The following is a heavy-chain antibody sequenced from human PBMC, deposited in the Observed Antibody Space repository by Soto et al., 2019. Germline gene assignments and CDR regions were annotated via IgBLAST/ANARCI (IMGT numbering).Heavy chain of an antibody. D-gene: IGHD3-3*01. J-gene: IGHJ4*02. CDR3: ARGGVSTRTFDS. V-gene: IGHV5-51*01. Sequence: LGESLRIPFTSAGGNFACYWIAWVRQMPGKGLELMGIIYPSDSDTRYRPSFQGQVTISADKSINSAYLQWSSLRASDTAMYYCARGGVSTRTFDSWGQGTPVTVSS. CDR2: IYPSDSDT. CDR1: GGNFACYW.